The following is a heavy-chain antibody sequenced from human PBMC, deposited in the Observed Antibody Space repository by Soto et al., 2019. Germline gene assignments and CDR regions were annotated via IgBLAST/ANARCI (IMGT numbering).Heavy chain of an antibody. V-gene: IGHV4-59*08. CDR3: SRLRGWSVNY. CDR2: IDYSGST. CDR1: GGSISSYY. J-gene: IGHJ4*02. Sequence: QVQLQESGPGLVKPSETLSLTCTVSGGSISSYYWSWIRQPPGKGLEWIGYIDYSGSTNYNPSLKSQVTITVDTTKNQCSLKLSSDTAADTAVYYCSRLRGWSVNYWGQGTLVTVAS. D-gene: IGHD6-19*01.